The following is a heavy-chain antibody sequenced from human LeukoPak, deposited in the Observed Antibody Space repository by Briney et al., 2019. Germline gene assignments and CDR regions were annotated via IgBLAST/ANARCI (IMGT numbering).Heavy chain of an antibody. Sequence: GGSLRLSCVPSGITFSNSALSWVRPAPGKGQAGVANIKQDGSEKYYVDSVKGRFTISRDNAKNSLYLQMNSLRAEDTAVYYCARDLPTPIGGWSPLDYWGQGTLVTVSS. CDR2: IKQDGSEK. V-gene: IGHV3-7*01. CDR1: GITFSNSA. CDR3: ARDLPTPIGGWSPLDY. J-gene: IGHJ4*02. D-gene: IGHD6-19*01.